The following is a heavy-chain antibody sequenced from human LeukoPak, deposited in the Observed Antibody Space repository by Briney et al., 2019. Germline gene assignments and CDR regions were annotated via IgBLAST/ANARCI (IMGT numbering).Heavy chain of an antibody. D-gene: IGHD3-10*01. V-gene: IGHV3-7*01. CDR2: IKQEGSEK. CDR3: ARDRLGVTRMYFYS. J-gene: IGHJ4*02. Sequence: GGSLRLSCAASGFTFSSYFMSWVRQAPGKGLEWVANIKQEGSEKYYVDSVKGRFTISRDNAKNSLYLQMNSLRAEDTAVYYRARDRLGVTRMYFYSWGQGTLVTVSS. CDR1: GFTFSSYF.